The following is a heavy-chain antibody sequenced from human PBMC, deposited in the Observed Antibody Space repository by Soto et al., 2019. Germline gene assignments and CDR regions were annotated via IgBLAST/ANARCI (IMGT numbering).Heavy chain of an antibody. Sequence: PGESLKISCKGSGYSFTKCWIAWVRQMPGKGLEWMGIIYPGDSDIRYSPSFQGQVTFSADKSISTAYLQWSSLKASDTAMYYCARQYFYDNSGYYHWGQGTLVTVSS. CDR1: GYSFTKCW. J-gene: IGHJ5*02. D-gene: IGHD3-22*01. CDR3: ARQYFYDNSGYYH. V-gene: IGHV5-51*01. CDR2: IYPGDSDI.